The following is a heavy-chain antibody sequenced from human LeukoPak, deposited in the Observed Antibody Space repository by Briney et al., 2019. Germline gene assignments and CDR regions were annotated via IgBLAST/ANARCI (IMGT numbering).Heavy chain of an antibody. CDR3: ARETHGLITMVRGVIVNTPNWFDP. Sequence: GASVKVSCKASGYTFTTYNINWVRQATGQGLEWMGWMNPNNGNTDYAQKFQGRVTMTRNTSISTAYMELSSLRSEDTAVYFCARETHGLITMVRGVIVNTPNWFDPWGQGTLVTVSS. J-gene: IGHJ5*02. CDR1: GYTFTTYN. CDR2: MNPNNGNT. D-gene: IGHD3-10*01. V-gene: IGHV1-8*01.